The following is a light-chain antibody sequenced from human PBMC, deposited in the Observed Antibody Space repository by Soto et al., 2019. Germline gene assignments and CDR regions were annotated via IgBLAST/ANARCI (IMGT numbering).Light chain of an antibody. Sequence: EIVLTQSPVTLSLSPGERATLSCRASQSVSRFLGWYQQKPGQAPRLLIYDASTRATDTPARFSGSGSGTDFTLTISSLEPEDFAVYYCHQHSNRVLTFGGGTKVEIK. CDR2: DAS. J-gene: IGKJ4*01. V-gene: IGKV3-11*01. CDR3: HQHSNRVLT. CDR1: QSVSRF.